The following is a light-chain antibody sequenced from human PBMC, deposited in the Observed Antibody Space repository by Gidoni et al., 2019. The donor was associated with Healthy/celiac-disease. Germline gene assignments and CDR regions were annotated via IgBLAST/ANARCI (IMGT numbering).Light chain of an antibody. V-gene: IGLV2-14*01. Sequence: QSALTQPASVSRSPAQSITISCTGTSSDVGGYNYVSWYQQHPGKAPQLRIYDVSNRPSGVSNRFSGSQSGNSASLTISGLQAEDEADYYCSSYTISSTLVVFGGGTKLTVL. CDR1: SSDVGGYNY. CDR3: SSYTISSTLVV. CDR2: DVS. J-gene: IGLJ2*01.